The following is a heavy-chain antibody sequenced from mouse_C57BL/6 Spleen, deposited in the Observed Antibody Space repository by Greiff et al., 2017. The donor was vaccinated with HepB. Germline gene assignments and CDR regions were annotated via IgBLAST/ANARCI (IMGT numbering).Heavy chain of an antibody. Sequence: VQLQQSGPELVKPGASVKLSCKASGYAFSSSWMNWVKQRPGKGLEWIGRIYPGDGDTNYNGKFKGKATLTADKSSSTAYMQLSSLTSEDSAVYFCARGDDYAAWFAYWGQGTLVTVSA. CDR3: ARGDDYAAWFAY. D-gene: IGHD2-4*01. V-gene: IGHV1-82*01. CDR1: GYAFSSSW. CDR2: IYPGDGDT. J-gene: IGHJ3*01.